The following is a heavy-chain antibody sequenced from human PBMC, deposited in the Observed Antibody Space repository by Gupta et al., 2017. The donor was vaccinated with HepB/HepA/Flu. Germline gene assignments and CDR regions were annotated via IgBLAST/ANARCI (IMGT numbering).Heavy chain of an antibody. CDR3: ARGLSVWGSYRYTSGGSDY. CDR1: GGSFSGYY. CDR2: INHSGST. Sequence: QVQLQQWGAGLLKPSETLSFTCAVYGGSFSGYYWSWIRQPPGKGMEWIGEINHSGSTNYNPSLKSRVTISVDTSKNQFSLKLSSVTAADTAVYYCARGLSVWGSYRYTSGGSDYWGQGTLVTVSS. J-gene: IGHJ4*02. D-gene: IGHD3-16*02. V-gene: IGHV4-34*01.